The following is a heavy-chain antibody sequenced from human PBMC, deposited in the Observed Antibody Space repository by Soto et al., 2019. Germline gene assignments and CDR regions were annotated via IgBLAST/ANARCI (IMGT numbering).Heavy chain of an antibody. J-gene: IGHJ5*02. CDR2: MNPNSGNT. CDR1: GYTFTSYD. D-gene: IGHD6-13*01. Sequence: QVQLVQSGAEVKKSGASVKVSCKASGYTFTSYDINWVRQATGQGLEWMGWMNPNSGNTGYAQKFQGRVTMTRHTSISTAYMELSSLRYEDTAVYYCARERSAASTGWFDPWGQGTLVTVSS. V-gene: IGHV1-8*01. CDR3: ARERSAASTGWFDP.